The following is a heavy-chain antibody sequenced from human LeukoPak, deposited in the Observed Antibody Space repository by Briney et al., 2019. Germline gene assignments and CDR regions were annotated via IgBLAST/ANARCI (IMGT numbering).Heavy chain of an antibody. CDR3: ARGRRDGYNLEAADAFDI. CDR1: GGTFSSYT. CDR2: IIPIFGTA. J-gene: IGHJ3*02. D-gene: IGHD5-24*01. Sequence: GASVKVSCKASGGTFSSYTISWVRQAPGQGLEWMGGIIPIFGTANYAQKFQGRVTITTDESTSTAYMELSSLRSEDTAVYYCARGRRDGYNLEAADAFDIWGQGTMVTVSS. V-gene: IGHV1-69*05.